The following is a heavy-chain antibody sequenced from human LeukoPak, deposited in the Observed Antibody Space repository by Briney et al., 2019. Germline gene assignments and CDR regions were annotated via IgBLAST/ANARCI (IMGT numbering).Heavy chain of an antibody. Sequence: SQTLSLTCAISGDSASSNSAAWNWIRQSPSRGLEWMGRTYYRSKWYNDYAVSVKSRITINPDTSKNQFSLHLSSVTPEDTAVYYCAREDSSGYYSAFDYWGQGTLVTVSS. CDR1: GDSASSNSAA. CDR2: TYYRSKWYN. D-gene: IGHD3-22*01. J-gene: IGHJ4*02. CDR3: AREDSSGYYSAFDY. V-gene: IGHV6-1*01.